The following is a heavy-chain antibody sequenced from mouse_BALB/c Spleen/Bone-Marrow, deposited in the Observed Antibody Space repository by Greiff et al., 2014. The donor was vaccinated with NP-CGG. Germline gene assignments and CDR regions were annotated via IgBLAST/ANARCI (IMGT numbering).Heavy chain of an antibody. V-gene: IGHV4-1*02. D-gene: IGHD1-1*01. CDR1: GFDFSRYW. J-gene: IGHJ1*01. Sequence: EVNLVESGGGLVQPGGSLKLSCAASGFDFSRYWMSWVRQAPGKGLEWIGEINPDSSTINYTPSLKDKFIISRDNAKNTLYLQMSKVRSEDTALYYCARPRIYYYGSSYLWYFDVWGAGTTVTVSS. CDR3: ARPRIYYYGSSYLWYFDV. CDR2: INPDSSTI.